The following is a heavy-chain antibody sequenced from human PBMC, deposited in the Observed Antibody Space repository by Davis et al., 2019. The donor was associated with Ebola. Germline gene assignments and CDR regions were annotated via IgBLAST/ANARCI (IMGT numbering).Heavy chain of an antibody. CDR1: GFTFSSYS. J-gene: IGHJ4*02. Sequence: GGSLRLSCAASGFTFSSYSMNWVRQAPGKGLEWVSFVHPAGDTFYADSVKGRFVISRDISKNTVTLEMNGLSAEDTAVYYCAREVAVNYFDYWGQGTLVTVSS. CDR3: AREVAVNYFDY. CDR2: VHPAGDT. V-gene: IGHV3-66*01. D-gene: IGHD6-19*01.